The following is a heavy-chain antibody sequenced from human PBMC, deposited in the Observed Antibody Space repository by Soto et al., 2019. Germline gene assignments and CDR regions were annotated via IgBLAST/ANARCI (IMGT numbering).Heavy chain of an antibody. CDR2: VNHSGTT. V-gene: IGHV4-34*01. CDR3: ARGIGYCSSINCYSSRRLRFDS. Sequence: SETLSLTCAVYGGSFSGYYWTWIRQSPEKGLEWIGEVNHSGTTYYNPSLKTRVTISVHTPKNQFSLKMSSVTAADTVVYYCARGIGYCSSINCYSSRRLRFDSWGQGTLVTVSS. D-gene: IGHD2-2*01. J-gene: IGHJ4*02. CDR1: GGSFSGYY.